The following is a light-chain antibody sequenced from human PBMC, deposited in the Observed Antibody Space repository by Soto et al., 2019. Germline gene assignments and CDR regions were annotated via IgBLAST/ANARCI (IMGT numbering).Light chain of an antibody. V-gene: IGKV1-39*01. CDR1: QGIDTF. CDR2: TAS. CDR3: QQSFNTPWT. Sequence: DIQMTQSPSSLSASVGDRITITCRASQGIDTFLNWYQKKPGKAPKLLIHTASSLQSGVPATFSGNGSGTDFTLTISSLQPEDFATYYCQQSFNTPWTFGQGTKVEIK. J-gene: IGKJ1*01.